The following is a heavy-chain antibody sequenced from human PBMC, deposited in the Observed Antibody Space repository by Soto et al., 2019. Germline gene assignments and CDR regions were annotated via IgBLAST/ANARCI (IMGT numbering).Heavy chain of an antibody. Sequence: GESLKLCCQGAGYSFAGYWSTWVSQKPGKGLEWMGRIDPSDSQTYYSPSFRGHVTISVTKSITTVFLQWSSLRASDTAMYYCARQIYDSDTGPNFQYYFDSWGQGTPVTVSS. CDR1: GYSFAGYW. CDR3: ARQIYDSDTGPNFQYYFDS. CDR2: IDPSDSQT. V-gene: IGHV5-10-1*01. D-gene: IGHD3-22*01. J-gene: IGHJ4*02.